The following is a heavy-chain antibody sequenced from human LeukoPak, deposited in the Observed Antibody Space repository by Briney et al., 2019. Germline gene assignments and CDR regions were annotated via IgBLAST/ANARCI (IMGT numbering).Heavy chain of an antibody. CDR1: GGSFSGYY. CDR3: ARRLGYSSSWPYYYYYYMDV. CDR2: INHSGST. D-gene: IGHD6-13*01. Sequence: PSETLSLTCAVYGGSFSGYYWSWIRQPPGKGLEWIGEINHSGSTNYNPSLKSRVTISVDTSKNQFSLKLSSVTAADTAVYYCARRLGYSSSWPYYYYYYMDVWGKGTTVTISS. J-gene: IGHJ6*03. V-gene: IGHV4-34*01.